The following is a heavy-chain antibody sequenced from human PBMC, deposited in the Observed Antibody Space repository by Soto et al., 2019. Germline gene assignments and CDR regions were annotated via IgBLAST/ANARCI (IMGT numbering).Heavy chain of an antibody. J-gene: IGHJ4*02. CDR3: ARLVYDTRLNYMYFDF. V-gene: IGHV4-4*02. CDR2: IFHDGAA. D-gene: IGHD2-8*01. Sequence: SETLSLTCAVSGISISSGNWWTWVRQTPQRGLEYIGEIFHDGAANYYPSFERRVAISVDTSKDQFSLKLTSVTAADTAIYFCARLVYDTRLNYMYFDFWGQGALVTVSS. CDR1: GISISSGNW.